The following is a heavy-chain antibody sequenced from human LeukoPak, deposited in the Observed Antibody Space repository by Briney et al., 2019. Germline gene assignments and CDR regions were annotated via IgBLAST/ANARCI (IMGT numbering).Heavy chain of an antibody. CDR1: GGSLSSGSYY. J-gene: IGHJ4*02. CDR2: IYTSGST. D-gene: IGHD6-13*01. V-gene: IGHV4-61*02. Sequence: SETLSLTCTVSGGSLSSGSYYWSWIRQPAGKGLEWIGRIYTSGSTKYNPSLRSRVTISVDTSRNQFSLKLGSVTAADTAVYYCARHRGIAAADPNFDYWGQGTLVTVSS. CDR3: ARHRGIAAADPNFDY.